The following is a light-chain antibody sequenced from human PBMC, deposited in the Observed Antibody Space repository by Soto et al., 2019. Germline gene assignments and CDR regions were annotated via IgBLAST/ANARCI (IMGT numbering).Light chain of an antibody. CDR3: MQALQIPPT. Sequence: DTVMTQSPLSLPVTPGEPASISCRSSQSLLHSNGYNFLDWYLQKPGQSPQLLIYLGSNRASGVPDRFSGSGSGTDFTLTISRVEAEDVGVYYCMQALQIPPTFGLGTRVEIK. CDR2: LGS. CDR1: QSLLHSNGYNF. J-gene: IGKJ1*01. V-gene: IGKV2-28*01.